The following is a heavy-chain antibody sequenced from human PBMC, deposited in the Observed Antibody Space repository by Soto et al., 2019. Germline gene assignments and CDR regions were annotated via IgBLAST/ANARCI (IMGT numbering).Heavy chain of an antibody. J-gene: IGHJ2*01. CDR3: STILVTGHWYFQV. Sequence: QLLESGGGLVQFGGSLRLSCAASGFTFSSYGMSWVRQVPGKGLEWVSSISNSGSLTYYADSVKGRCTISRDNSKNTLYLQMNSLRAENKALYYCSTILVTGHWYFQVWGRGTLVTVSS. CDR2: ISNSGSLT. CDR1: GFTFSSYG. V-gene: IGHV3-23*01. D-gene: IGHD2-21*02.